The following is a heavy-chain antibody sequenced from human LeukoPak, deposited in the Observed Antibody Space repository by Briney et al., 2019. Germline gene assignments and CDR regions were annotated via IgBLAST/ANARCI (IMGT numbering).Heavy chain of an antibody. J-gene: IGHJ4*02. V-gene: IGHV3-30*03. CDR1: GFTFSSYG. D-gene: IGHD6-19*01. CDR3: ARGPGQWLAPNTYFDS. Sequence: GGSLRLSCAASGFTFSSYGMHWVRQAPGKGLEWVAVISYDGSNKYYADSVKGRFTISRDNSKNTLYLQMNSLRAEDTAVYYCARGPGQWLAPNTYFDSWGQGTLVTVSS. CDR2: ISYDGSNK.